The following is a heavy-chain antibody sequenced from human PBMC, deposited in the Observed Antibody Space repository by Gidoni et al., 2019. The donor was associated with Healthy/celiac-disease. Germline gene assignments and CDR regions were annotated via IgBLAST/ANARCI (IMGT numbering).Heavy chain of an antibody. Sequence: QVQLVQSGAEAKKPGGSVKVSCKASGYTFTAHLMHWARQAPGQGLEWMGWINPNSGGTNDAQKFQGRVTMTRDTSISTAYMELSRLRSDDTAVYYCAVGDYGEYDTGYYYYYYGMDVWGQGTTVTVSS. CDR3: AVGDYGEYDTGYYYYYYGMDV. J-gene: IGHJ6*02. V-gene: IGHV1-2*02. CDR2: INPNSGGT. CDR1: GYTFTAHL. D-gene: IGHD4-17*01.